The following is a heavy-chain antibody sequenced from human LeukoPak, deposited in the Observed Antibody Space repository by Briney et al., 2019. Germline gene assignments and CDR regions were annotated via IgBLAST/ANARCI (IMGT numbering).Heavy chain of an antibody. CDR3: ARVNGDYNDAFDI. Sequence: ASVKVSCKASGYTFTSYDINWVRQATGQGLEWMGWMNPNSGNTGYAQKFQGRVTMTRDTSISTAYMELSRLTSDDTAVYYYARVNGDYNDAFDIWGQGTMVTVSS. CDR1: GYTFTSYD. V-gene: IGHV1-8*01. D-gene: IGHD4-17*01. J-gene: IGHJ3*02. CDR2: MNPNSGNT.